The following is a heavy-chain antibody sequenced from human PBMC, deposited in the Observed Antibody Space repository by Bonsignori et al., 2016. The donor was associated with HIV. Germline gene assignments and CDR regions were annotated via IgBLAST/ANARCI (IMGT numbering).Heavy chain of an antibody. CDR2: ISAYNGNT. CDR3: ARDRETTTIFGVVTDYYYYYMDV. Sequence: WVRQAPGQGLEWMGWISAYNGNTNYAQKLQGRVTMTTDTSTSTAYMELRSLRSDDTAVYYCARDRETTTIFGVVTDYYYYYMDVWGKGTTVTVSS. J-gene: IGHJ6*03. V-gene: IGHV1-18*01. D-gene: IGHD3-3*01.